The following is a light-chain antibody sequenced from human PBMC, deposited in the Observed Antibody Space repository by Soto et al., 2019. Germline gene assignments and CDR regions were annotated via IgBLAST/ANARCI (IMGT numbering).Light chain of an antibody. CDR1: QGISSA. V-gene: IGKV1-13*02. CDR3: QQLETYPLT. CDR2: DVF. J-gene: IGKJ5*01. Sequence: AIPVTQSPSSLSASVGDTVTITCRASQGISSAFAWYQQKPGKVPRLLIYDVFNLHSGVPSRFSGSGAGTDFTLTISRLQPEDFATYYCQQLETYPLTFGQGTRLEVK.